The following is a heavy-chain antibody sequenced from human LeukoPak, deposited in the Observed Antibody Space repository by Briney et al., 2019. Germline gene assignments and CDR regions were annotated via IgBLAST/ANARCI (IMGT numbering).Heavy chain of an antibody. CDR3: AGGYCSSTSCYWFDYMDV. V-gene: IGHV3-23*01. CDR2: ISGSGGST. Sequence: PGGSLRLSCAASGFTFSSYAMSWVRQAPGKGLEWVSAISGSGGSTYYADSVKGRFTISRDNAKNSLYLQMNSLRAEDTAVYYCAGGYCSSTSCYWFDYMDVWGKGTTVTVSS. D-gene: IGHD2-2*01. CDR1: GFTFSSYA. J-gene: IGHJ6*03.